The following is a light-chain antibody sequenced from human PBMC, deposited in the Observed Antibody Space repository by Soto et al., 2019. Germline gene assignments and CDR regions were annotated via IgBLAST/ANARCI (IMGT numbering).Light chain of an antibody. CDR1: SRDVGAYNS. CDR2: DVN. J-gene: IGLJ1*01. CDR3: SSYTTSGNYV. Sequence: QSALTQPASVSGSPGQSIAISCTGTSRDVGAYNSVSWYQQHPCKVPKLLIYDVNNRPSEISTRFSGSKSGNTASLTISGLQAEDEADYYCSSYTTSGNYVFGTGTKVTVL. V-gene: IGLV2-14*01.